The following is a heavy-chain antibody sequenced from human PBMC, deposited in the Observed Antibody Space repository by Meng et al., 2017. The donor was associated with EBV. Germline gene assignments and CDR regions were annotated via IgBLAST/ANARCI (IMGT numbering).Heavy chain of an antibody. J-gene: IGHJ4*02. Sequence: QLQHVCVGEWWKTPGSWVKVAVKASRGPFSIYAISWVRQAPGQGLEWMGGIIPIFGTANYAQKFQGRVTITADKSTSTAYMELSSLRSEDTAAYYCARAEIAAAGRLDYWGQGTLVTVSS. V-gene: IGHV1-69*06. D-gene: IGHD6-13*01. CDR2: IIPIFGTA. CDR3: ARAEIAAAGRLDY. CDR1: RGPFSIYA.